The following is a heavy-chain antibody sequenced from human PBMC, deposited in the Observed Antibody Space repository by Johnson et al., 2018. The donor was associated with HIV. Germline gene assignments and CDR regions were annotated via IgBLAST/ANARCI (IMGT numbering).Heavy chain of an antibody. V-gene: IGHV3-15*01. D-gene: IGHD1/OR15-1a*01. Sequence: VQLVESGGGLVKPGGSLRLSCAASGFTFSNAWMSWVRQAPGKGLEWVGRIKSRTEGGTTDYAAPAKGRFTISRDDSRNTVYLQMNSLKSEDTAVYYCANSGEHESQIHAFDIWGQGTMVTVSS. CDR2: IKSRTEGGTT. CDR1: GFTFSNAW. CDR3: ANSGEHESQIHAFDI. J-gene: IGHJ3*02.